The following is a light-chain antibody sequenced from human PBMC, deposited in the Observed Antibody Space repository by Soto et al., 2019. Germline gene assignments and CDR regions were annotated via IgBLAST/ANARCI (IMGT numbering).Light chain of an antibody. CDR3: QQSYSTAWT. CDR1: QRISTY. J-gene: IGKJ1*01. V-gene: IGKV1-39*01. CDR2: AAS. Sequence: DIQMTKSPSSLSASVGDRVTITCRATQRISTYLNWYQQKAGLAPKHQIYAASSLQSGVPARFSGSGAETDFTLSISSLQPEDFATYSCQQSYSTAWTFCQRSK.